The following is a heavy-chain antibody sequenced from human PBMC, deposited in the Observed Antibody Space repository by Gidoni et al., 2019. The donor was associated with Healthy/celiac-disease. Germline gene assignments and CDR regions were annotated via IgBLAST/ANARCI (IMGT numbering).Heavy chain of an antibody. V-gene: IGHV4-39*01. D-gene: IGHD1-26*01. Sequence: QLQLQESGPGLVKTSETLSITCTVSGGSISSSSYSWGWISQPPGKGLEWIGTLYYSGSTYYNPSLKSRVTISVDTSKNQFSLKLSSVTAADTAVYYCARIELGATRGWFDPWGQGTLVTVSS. CDR2: LYYSGST. CDR1: GGSISSSSYS. J-gene: IGHJ5*02. CDR3: ARIELGATRGWFDP.